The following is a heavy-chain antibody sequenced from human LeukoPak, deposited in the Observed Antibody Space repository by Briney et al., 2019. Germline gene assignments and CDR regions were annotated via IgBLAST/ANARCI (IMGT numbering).Heavy chain of an antibody. CDR2: IYSGGST. CDR1: GFTDSSNY. D-gene: IGHD5-12*01. V-gene: IGHV3-66*01. CDR3: ATGRGRGYSGYERGFDY. J-gene: IGHJ4*02. Sequence: TEGSLRLSCAASGFTDSSNYMSWVRQAPGKGLEWVSVIYSGGSTYYADSVKGRFTISRDNSKNTLYLQMNSLRAEDTAVYYCATGRGRGYSGYERGFDYWGQGTLVTVSS.